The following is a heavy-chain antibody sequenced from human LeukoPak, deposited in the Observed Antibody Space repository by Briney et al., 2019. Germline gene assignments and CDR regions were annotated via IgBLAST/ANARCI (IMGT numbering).Heavy chain of an antibody. Sequence: SETLSLTCTVSGGSISSYYWNWIRQPPGKGLEWIGYLYYSGTTNYNPSLKSRVSMSVDTSKHHFSLKLSAVTAADAAVYYCARDLRAVVLEGYFDYWGQGTLVTVSS. J-gene: IGHJ4*02. CDR3: ARDLRAVVLEGYFDY. D-gene: IGHD2-15*01. CDR2: LYYSGTT. CDR1: GGSISSYY. V-gene: IGHV4-59*12.